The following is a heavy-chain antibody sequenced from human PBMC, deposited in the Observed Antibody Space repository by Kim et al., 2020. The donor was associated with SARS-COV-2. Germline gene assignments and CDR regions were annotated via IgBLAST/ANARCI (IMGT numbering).Heavy chain of an antibody. Sequence: SVKVSCKASGGTFSSYAISWVRQAPGQGLEWMGGIIPIFGTANYAQKIQGRVTITADESTSTAYMELSSLRSEDTAVYYCARAEPSNYDILTGPYPAFDIWGQGTMVTVSS. CDR3: ARAEPSNYDILTGPYPAFDI. CDR1: GGTFSSYA. CDR2: IIPIFGTA. J-gene: IGHJ3*02. D-gene: IGHD3-9*01. V-gene: IGHV1-69*13.